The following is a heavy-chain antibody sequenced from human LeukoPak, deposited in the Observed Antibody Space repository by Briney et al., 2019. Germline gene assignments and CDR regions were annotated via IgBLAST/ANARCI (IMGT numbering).Heavy chain of an antibody. J-gene: IGHJ3*02. V-gene: IGHV1-2*02. CDR1: GYTFTGYY. CDR2: INPNSGGT. D-gene: IGHD3-22*01. CDR3: ARDYHYDSSGYYLTTAFDI. Sequence: EASVKVSCKASGYTFTGYYMHWVRQAPGQGLEWMGWINPNSGGTNYAQKFQGRVTMTRDTSISTAYMELSRLRSDDTAVYYCARDYHYDSSGYYLTTAFDIWGQGTMVTVSS.